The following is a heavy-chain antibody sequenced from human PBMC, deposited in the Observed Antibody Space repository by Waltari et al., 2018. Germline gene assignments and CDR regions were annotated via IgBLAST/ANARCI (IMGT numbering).Heavy chain of an antibody. CDR2: IYYSGST. D-gene: IGHD3-22*01. J-gene: IGHJ4*02. CDR3: ARGSVITKQFDY. V-gene: IGHV4-59*11. CDR1: GGSISRHY. Sequence: QVQLQESGPGLVKPSETLSLTCTVSGGSISRHYWSWIRQPPGKGLEWFGYIYYSGSTNYNPSLKSRVTISVDTSKNQFSLKLSSVTAADTAVYYCARGSVITKQFDYWGQGTLVTVSS.